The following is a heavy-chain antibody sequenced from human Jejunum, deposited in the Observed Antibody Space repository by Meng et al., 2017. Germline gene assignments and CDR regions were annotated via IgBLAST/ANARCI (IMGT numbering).Heavy chain of an antibody. V-gene: IGHV3-30*16. Sequence: GGSLRLSCAASGFTFSNHAMYWVRQAPGKGLEGVAVISNDETIKDYGDSVKGRITISRDNSRNMVYLQMNSLRVDDTARYYGASRPGGSSSWQLGALDYWGQGTRVT. D-gene: IGHD2-2*01. CDR3: ASRPGGSSSWQLGALDY. CDR1: GFTFSNHA. CDR2: ISNDETIK. J-gene: IGHJ4*02.